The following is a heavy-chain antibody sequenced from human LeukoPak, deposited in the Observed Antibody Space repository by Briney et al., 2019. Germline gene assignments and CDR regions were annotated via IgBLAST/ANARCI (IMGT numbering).Heavy chain of an antibody. J-gene: IGHJ6*02. D-gene: IGHD3-10*01. CDR2: ISGSGGST. V-gene: IGHV3-23*01. Sequence: PGGSLRLSCAASGFTFSSYAMSWARQAPGKGLEWVSAISGSGGSTYCADSVKGRFTISRDNSKNTLYLQMNSLRAEDTAVYYCAKEGGSGSYYYYYYGMDVWGQGTTVTVSS. CDR1: GFTFSSYA. CDR3: AKEGGSGSYYYYYYGMDV.